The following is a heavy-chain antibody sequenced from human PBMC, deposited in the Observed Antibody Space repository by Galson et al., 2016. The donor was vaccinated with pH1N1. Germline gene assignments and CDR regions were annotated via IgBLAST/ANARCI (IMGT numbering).Heavy chain of an antibody. CDR3: ARNGWDGSGLNYFDS. V-gene: IGHV4-31*03. J-gene: IGHJ5*01. CDR2: IYYIGST. CDR1: GASVRSGGQY. Sequence: TLSLTCSVSGASVRSGGQYWTWIRQVPGKGLEWIGFIYYIGSTGYNPSLKSRVSMSLDMSKKQFSLNLRSVTAADTAVYYCARNGWDGSGLNYFDSWGQGILVSVSS. D-gene: IGHD3-22*01.